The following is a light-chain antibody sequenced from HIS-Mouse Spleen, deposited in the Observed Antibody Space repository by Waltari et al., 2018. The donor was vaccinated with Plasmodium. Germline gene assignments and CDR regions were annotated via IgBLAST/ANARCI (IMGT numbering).Light chain of an antibody. CDR2: GAS. CDR3: QQYNNWSFT. J-gene: IGKJ3*01. V-gene: IGKV3-15*01. Sequence: EIVMTQSPATLSVSPGERATRSCRASPSVSSNLAWYQQKPGQAPRPLIYGASTRATGIPARFSGSGSGTEFTLTISSLQSEDFAVYYCQQYNNWSFTFGPGTKVDIK. CDR1: PSVSSN.